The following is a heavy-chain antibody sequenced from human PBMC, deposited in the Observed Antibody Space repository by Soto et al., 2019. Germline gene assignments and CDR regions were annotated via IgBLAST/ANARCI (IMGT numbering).Heavy chain of an antibody. Sequence: PSETLSLTCTVSGGSISSYYWSWIRQPPGKGLEWIGYIYYSGSTNYNPSLKSRVTISVDTSKNQFSLKLSSVTAADTAVYYCGRGNYDFWSGYYGTFDYWGQGTLVTVSS. CDR3: GRGNYDFWSGYYGTFDY. D-gene: IGHD3-3*01. J-gene: IGHJ4*02. CDR2: IYYSGST. V-gene: IGHV4-59*01. CDR1: GGSISSYY.